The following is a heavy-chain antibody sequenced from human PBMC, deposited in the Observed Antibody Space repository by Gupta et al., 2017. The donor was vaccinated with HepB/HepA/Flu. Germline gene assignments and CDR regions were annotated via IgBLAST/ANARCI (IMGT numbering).Heavy chain of an antibody. D-gene: IGHD6-19*01. J-gene: IGHJ2*01. CDR3: ARHQAGWYFDL. CDR1: GVSMSSSPSF. CDR2: VFYSGRT. Sequence: QVQLQESGPGLLTSSETLSLPCPVSGVSMSSSPSFWAWIRQPPGEGLEWIGSVFYSGRTHYNPSLKSRVTISVDSSKNQFSLSLRSMTAADRALYYCARHQAGWYFDLWGRATQVTVST. V-gene: IGHV4-39*01.